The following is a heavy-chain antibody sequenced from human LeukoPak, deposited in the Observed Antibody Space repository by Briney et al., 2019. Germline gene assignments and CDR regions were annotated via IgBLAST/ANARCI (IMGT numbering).Heavy chain of an antibody. CDR1: GGTFISYA. D-gene: IGHD3-9*01. CDR3: ARASITIFWPQSKNYYYYYMDV. CDR2: IIPICGTA. J-gene: IGHJ6*03. V-gene: IGHV1-69*05. Sequence: SVKVSCKASGGTFISYAISWVRQAPGQGREWMGGIIPICGTANYAQKFQGRVTITTDKSTSTAYMELSSLRSEEPALYYCARASITIFWPQSKNYYYYYMDVWGKGTTVTVSS.